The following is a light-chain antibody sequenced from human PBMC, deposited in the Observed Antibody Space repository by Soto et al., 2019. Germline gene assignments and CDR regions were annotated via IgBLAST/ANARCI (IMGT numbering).Light chain of an antibody. CDR3: QQYSDRPPWT. J-gene: IGKJ1*01. CDR2: GAS. V-gene: IGKV3-15*01. CDR1: QSVSTN. Sequence: EIVMTQSPATLSVSPGERATLSCRASQSVSTNLAWYQQKPGQAPRLLIYGASARATGIPARFSGSGSGTEFTLTITSLQSDDFAAYYCQQYSDRPPWTFGQGTKVDVK.